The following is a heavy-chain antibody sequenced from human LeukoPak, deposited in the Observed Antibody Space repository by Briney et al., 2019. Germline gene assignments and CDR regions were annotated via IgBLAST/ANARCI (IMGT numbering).Heavy chain of an antibody. CDR3: ASRGWDEDGGHYYYYYGMDV. J-gene: IGHJ6*02. CDR1: GGSISSSSYH. D-gene: IGHD4-23*01. V-gene: IGHV4-39*01. Sequence: SETLSLTCTVSGGSISSSSYHWGWIRQPPGKGLEWIGSIYYSGSTYYNPSLKSRVTMSVDTSKNQFSLKLSSVTAADTAVYYCASRGWDEDGGHYYYYYGMDVWGQGTTVTVSS. CDR2: IYYSGST.